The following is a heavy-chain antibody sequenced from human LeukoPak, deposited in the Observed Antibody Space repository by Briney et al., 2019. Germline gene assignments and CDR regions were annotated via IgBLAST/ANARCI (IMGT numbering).Heavy chain of an antibody. CDR3: AKDLEYYDSSGYPYFDY. D-gene: IGHD3-22*01. CDR2: ISYDGSNK. CDR1: RFTFSSYG. J-gene: IGHJ4*02. V-gene: IGHV3-30*18. Sequence: GGSLRLSCEASRFTFSSYGMHWVRQAPGKGLEWVAVISYDGSNKYYADSVKGRFTISRDNSKNTLYLQMNSLRAEDTAVYYCAKDLEYYDSSGYPYFDYWGQGTLVTVSS.